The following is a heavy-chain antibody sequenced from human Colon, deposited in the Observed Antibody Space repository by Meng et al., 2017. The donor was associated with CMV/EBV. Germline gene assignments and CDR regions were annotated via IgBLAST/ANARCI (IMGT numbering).Heavy chain of an antibody. D-gene: IGHD4-11*01. CDR2: SSTYTSAT. V-gene: IGHV1-18*01. Sequence: ASVKVSCKASGYIFSNYGLSWVRQAPGQGLEWMGWSSTYTSATNYSPKFQGRVTMTRDTSIATAYMELSRLTPDDTAVYYCVRDLKATSVTTRGLYGMDIWGQGTTVTVSS. CDR3: VRDLKATSVTTRGLYGMDI. CDR1: GYIFSNYG. J-gene: IGHJ6*02.